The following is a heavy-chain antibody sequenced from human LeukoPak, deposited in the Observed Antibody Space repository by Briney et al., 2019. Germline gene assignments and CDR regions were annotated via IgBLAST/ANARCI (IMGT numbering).Heavy chain of an antibody. CDR3: ARQRVHWFDP. Sequence: SQTLSLTCTVSGGSISSGGYYWSWIRQPPGKGLEWIGYIYYSGSTNYNPSLKSRVTISVDTSKNQFSLKLSSVTAADTAVYYCARQRVHWFDPWGQGTLVTVSS. CDR1: GGSISSGGYY. V-gene: IGHV4-30-4*08. CDR2: IYYSGST. J-gene: IGHJ5*02.